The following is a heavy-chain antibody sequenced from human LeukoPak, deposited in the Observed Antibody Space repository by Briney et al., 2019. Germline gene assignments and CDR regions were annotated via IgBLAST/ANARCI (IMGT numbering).Heavy chain of an antibody. D-gene: IGHD3-10*01. J-gene: IGHJ4*02. CDR2: ISSSSSYI. V-gene: IGHV3-21*01. CDR1: GFTFSSYS. Sequence: GGSLRLSCAASGFTFSSYSMNWVRQAPGKGLEWVSSISSSSSYIYYADSVKGRFTISRDNAKHSLYLQMNSLRAEDTAVYYCAREAVLWFGELYLEALDYWGQGTVVTVSS. CDR3: AREAVLWFGELYLEALDY.